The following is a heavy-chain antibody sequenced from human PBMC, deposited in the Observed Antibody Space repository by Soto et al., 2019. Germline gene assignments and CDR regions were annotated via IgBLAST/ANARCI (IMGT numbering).Heavy chain of an antibody. V-gene: IGHV4-31*01. Sequence: QVQLQESGPGLVKPSQTLSLTCTVSGDSISSGHYYWSWIRQHPGKGLEWIGYIYYSTSTYYNPCLNSPLAMSVDTSRSKFSLKLSSVTAADTAVYYGARDRSSRVLTNRFDPWGQGTLVTVSS. J-gene: IGHJ5*02. CDR3: ARDRSSRVLTNRFDP. D-gene: IGHD2-2*01. CDR1: GDSISSGHYY. CDR2: IYYSTST.